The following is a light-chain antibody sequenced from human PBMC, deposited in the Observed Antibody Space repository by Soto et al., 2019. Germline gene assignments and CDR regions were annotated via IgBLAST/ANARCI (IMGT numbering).Light chain of an antibody. Sequence: DIHMTQSPSSLSASVGDRVTITCRTSQSINTYLNWYQQKPGKAPNLLIYTTSHLHSGVPSRFSGSGSGTDFTLTISSLQPEDFATYFCQQGDSTPYTFGQGTTLEIK. CDR1: QSINTY. V-gene: IGKV1-39*01. CDR3: QQGDSTPYT. CDR2: TTS. J-gene: IGKJ2*01.